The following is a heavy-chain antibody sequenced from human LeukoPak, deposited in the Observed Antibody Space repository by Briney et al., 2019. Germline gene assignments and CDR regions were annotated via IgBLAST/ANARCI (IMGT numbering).Heavy chain of an antibody. CDR2: IYTSGST. CDR3: ARASSRSYYYYMDV. V-gene: IGHV4-61*02. D-gene: IGHD6-13*01. CDR1: GGSISSGSYY. Sequence: SETLSLTCTVSGGSISSGSYYWSWIRQPAGKGLEWIGRIYTSGSTNYNPSLKSRVTISVDTSKNQFSLKLSSVTAADTAVYYCARASSRSYYYYMDVWGKGTTVTISS. J-gene: IGHJ6*03.